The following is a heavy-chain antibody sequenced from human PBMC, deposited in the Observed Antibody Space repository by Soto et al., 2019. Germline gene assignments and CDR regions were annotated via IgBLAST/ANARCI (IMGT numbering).Heavy chain of an antibody. CDR2: IYYSGST. D-gene: IGHD3-10*01. Sequence: PSETLSLTCTVSGGSISSGGYHWSWIRQHPGKGLEWIGYIYYSGSTYYNPSLKSRVTISVDTSKNQFSLKLTSVTAADTAVYYCAREGVWFGELLNAFYIWGQGTMVTVSS. J-gene: IGHJ3*02. CDR1: GGSISSGGYH. CDR3: AREGVWFGELLNAFYI. V-gene: IGHV4-31*03.